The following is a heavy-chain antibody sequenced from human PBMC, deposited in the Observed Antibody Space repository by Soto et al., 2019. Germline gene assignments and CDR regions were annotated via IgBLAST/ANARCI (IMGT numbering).Heavy chain of an antibody. D-gene: IGHD3-22*01. Sequence: GGSLRLSCAASGFPFSSYGMHWVRQAPGKGLEWVAVIWYDGSNKYYADSVKGRFTISRDNTKSTLYLQMNSLRAEDAAVYYCARPLDYYDSSGSYGMDVWGQGTTVTVSS. J-gene: IGHJ6*02. V-gene: IGHV3-33*01. CDR3: ARPLDYYDSSGSYGMDV. CDR2: IWYDGSNK. CDR1: GFPFSSYG.